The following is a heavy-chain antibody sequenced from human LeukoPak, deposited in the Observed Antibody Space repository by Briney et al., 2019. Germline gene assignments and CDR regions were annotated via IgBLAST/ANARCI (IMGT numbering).Heavy chain of an antibody. Sequence: GGSLRLSCAASGFTFSSYSMNWVRQAPGKGLEWVSSISSSSSYIYYADSVKGRFTISRDNAKNSLYLQMNSLRAEDTAVYYCARAGITMVRGVIIRKANWFDLWGQGTLVTVSS. J-gene: IGHJ5*02. CDR3: ARAGITMVRGVIIRKANWFDL. D-gene: IGHD3-10*01. CDR2: ISSSSSYI. V-gene: IGHV3-21*01. CDR1: GFTFSSYS.